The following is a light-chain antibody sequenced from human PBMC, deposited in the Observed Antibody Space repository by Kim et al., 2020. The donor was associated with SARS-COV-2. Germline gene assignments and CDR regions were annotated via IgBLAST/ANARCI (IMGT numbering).Light chain of an antibody. Sequence: SITISCTGTSSGVGSYNYVSWYQQRPGRAPKLMIYAISNRPSGVSNRFSGSKSGNTASLTISGLQAEDEDDYYCSSYTRSSTNYVFGTGTKVTVL. CDR2: AIS. J-gene: IGLJ1*01. CDR3: SSYTRSSTNYV. CDR1: SSGVGSYNY. V-gene: IGLV2-14*03.